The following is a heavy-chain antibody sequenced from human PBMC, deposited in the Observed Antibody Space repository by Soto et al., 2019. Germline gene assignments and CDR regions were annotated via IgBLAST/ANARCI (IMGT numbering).Heavy chain of an antibody. V-gene: IGHV1-69*12. CDR2: IIPIFGTT. D-gene: IGHD5-12*01. J-gene: IGHJ5*02. CDR1: GGTFSNYA. Sequence: QVQLVQSGAEVKKPGSSVKVSCKASGGTFSNYAISWVRQAPGQGLEWVGGIIPIFGTTNFAPKFQGRVTITADESTTTAYMALSGLRSEDTAVYYCARDGGRDGYFGNWLDPWGQGTLVTVSS. CDR3: ARDGGRDGYFGNWLDP.